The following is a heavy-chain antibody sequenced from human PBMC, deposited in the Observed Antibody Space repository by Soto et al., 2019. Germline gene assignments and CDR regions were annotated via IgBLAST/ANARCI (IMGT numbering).Heavy chain of an antibody. CDR3: ARDPRSSTSCYICYYYGMDV. D-gene: IGHD2-2*02. CDR1: GYTFTSYG. J-gene: IGHJ6*02. V-gene: IGHV1-18*04. Sequence: QVQLVQSGAEVKKPGASVKVSCKASGYTFTSYGISWVRQAPGQGLEWMGWISAYNGITKYAQRLQGRVTMTTDTATGTAYMELRSLRSDDTAVYYCARDPRSSTSCYICYYYGMDVWGQGTTVTVSS. CDR2: ISAYNGIT.